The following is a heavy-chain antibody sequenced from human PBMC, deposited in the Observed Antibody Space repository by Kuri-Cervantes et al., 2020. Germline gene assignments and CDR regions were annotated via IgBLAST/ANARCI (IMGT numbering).Heavy chain of an antibody. CDR3: ARVQGDVVTTFYDY. V-gene: IGHV1-2*02. J-gene: IGHJ4*02. D-gene: IGHD5-12*01. Sequence: ASVKVSCKASGYTFTGYYMHWVRQAPGQGLEWMGWINPNSGGTNYAQKFQGRVTMTRDTSISTAYMELSRLRSDDTAVYYCARVQGDVVTTFYDYWGQGTLVTVSS. CDR1: GYTFTGYY. CDR2: INPNSGGT.